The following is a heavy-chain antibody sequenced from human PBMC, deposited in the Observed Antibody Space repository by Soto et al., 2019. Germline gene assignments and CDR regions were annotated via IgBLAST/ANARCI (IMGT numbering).Heavy chain of an antibody. Sequence: ASVKVSCKASGGTFSSYTISWVRQAPGQGLEWMGRIIPILGIANYAQKFQGRVTITADKSTSTAYMELSSLRSEDTAVYYCARGPDFGVVQTVYFDYWGQGTLVTVSS. D-gene: IGHD3-3*01. J-gene: IGHJ4*02. CDR2: IIPILGIA. CDR1: GGTFSSYT. V-gene: IGHV1-69*02. CDR3: ARGPDFGVVQTVYFDY.